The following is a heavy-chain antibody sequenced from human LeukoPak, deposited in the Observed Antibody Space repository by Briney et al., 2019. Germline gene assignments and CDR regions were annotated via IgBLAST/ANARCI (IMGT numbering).Heavy chain of an antibody. V-gene: IGHV3-30*04. CDR3: AKDVGIMITFGGASPDY. D-gene: IGHD3-16*01. Sequence: GRSLRLSCAASGFTFSSYAMHWVRQAPGKGLKWVAVISYDGSNKYYADSVKGRFTISRDNSKNTLYLQMNSLRAEDTAVYYCAKDVGIMITFGGASPDYWGQGTLVTVSS. J-gene: IGHJ4*02. CDR2: ISYDGSNK. CDR1: GFTFSSYA.